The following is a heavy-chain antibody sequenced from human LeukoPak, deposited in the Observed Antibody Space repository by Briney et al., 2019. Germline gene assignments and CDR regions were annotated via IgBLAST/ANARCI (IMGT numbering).Heavy chain of an antibody. V-gene: IGHV4-59*08. CDR2: IYYSGST. CDR3: ARQARYCSGGSCYLYYFDY. CDR1: GGSISSYY. J-gene: IGHJ4*02. D-gene: IGHD2-15*01. Sequence: SETLSLTCTVSGGSISSYYWSWIRQPPGKGLEWIGYIYYSGSTNYNPSLKSRVTISVDTSKNQSSLKLSSVTAADTAVYYCARQARYCSGGSCYLYYFDYWGQGTLVTVSS.